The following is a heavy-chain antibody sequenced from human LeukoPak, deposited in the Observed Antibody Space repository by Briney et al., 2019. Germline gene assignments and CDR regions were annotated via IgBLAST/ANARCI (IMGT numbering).Heavy chain of an antibody. J-gene: IGHJ6*03. CDR3: ASPPDIVVVPDAITDYYYIDV. Sequence: PGGSLRLSCAASGFSFSIYNLNWVRQAPGKGLEWVSHISSSGRTRYYADSVKGRFTISRDNAKNSLYLQMNSLRAEDTAVYYCASPPDIVVVPDAITDYYYIDVWGKGTTVTVSS. D-gene: IGHD2-2*02. V-gene: IGHV3-48*04. CDR2: ISSSGRTR. CDR1: GFSFSIYN.